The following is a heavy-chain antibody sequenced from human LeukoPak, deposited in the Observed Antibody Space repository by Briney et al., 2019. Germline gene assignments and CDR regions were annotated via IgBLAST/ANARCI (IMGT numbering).Heavy chain of an antibody. CDR1: GFTFSSYA. V-gene: IGHV3-30-3*01. J-gene: IGHJ4*02. CDR2: ISYDGSNK. Sequence: GGSLRLSCAASGFTFSSYAMHWVRQAPGKGLEWVAVISYDGSNKYYADSVKGRFTISRDNSKNTLYLQMNSLRAEDTAVYYYARDTVTYYFDYWGQGTLVTVSS. D-gene: IGHD4-17*01. CDR3: ARDTVTYYFDY.